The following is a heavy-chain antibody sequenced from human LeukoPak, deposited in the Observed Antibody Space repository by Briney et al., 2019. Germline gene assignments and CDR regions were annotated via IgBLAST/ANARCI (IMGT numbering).Heavy chain of an antibody. Sequence: PGGSLRLSCAAPGFTFSDYSMTWIRQAPGKGLEWVSYISSSGSTIYYADSVKGRFTISRDNAKNSLYLQMNSLRAEDTAVYYCARGKDGYKRGYPLGFDYWGRGTLVTVSS. CDR1: GFTFSDYS. V-gene: IGHV3-11*01. J-gene: IGHJ4*02. CDR2: ISSSGSTI. CDR3: ARGKDGYKRGYPLGFDY. D-gene: IGHD5-24*01.